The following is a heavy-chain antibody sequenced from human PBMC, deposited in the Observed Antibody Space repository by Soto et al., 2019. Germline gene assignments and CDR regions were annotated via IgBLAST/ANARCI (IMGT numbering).Heavy chain of an antibody. V-gene: IGHV1-18*01. CDR1: GNTFASHG. CDR3: ARVDPRGVAVVRDY. D-gene: IGHD3-10*01. CDR2: ISGFNGQT. J-gene: IGHJ4*02. Sequence: QVQLVQSGPEVKKPGASVKVSCKASGNTFASHGFSWVRQAPGQGLEWMGWISGFNGQTNYALKFQGRVTLTTDTSTRTAYMKLRSLRSDDTAVYFCARVDPRGVAVVRDYWGQGTLVTVSS.